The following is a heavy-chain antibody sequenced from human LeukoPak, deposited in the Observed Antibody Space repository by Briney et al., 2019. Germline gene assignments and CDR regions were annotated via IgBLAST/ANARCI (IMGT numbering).Heavy chain of an antibody. CDR1: GGTFSSYA. CDR3: ARVLPAGIRLGAFDI. CDR2: IIPIFGTA. V-gene: IGHV1-69*05. J-gene: IGHJ3*02. D-gene: IGHD2-2*02. Sequence: SVKVSCKASGGTFSSYAISWVRQAPGQGLEWMGGIIPIFGTANYAQKFQGRVTITTDESTSTAYMELSSLRSEDTAVYYCARVLPAGIRLGAFDIWGQGTMVTVSS.